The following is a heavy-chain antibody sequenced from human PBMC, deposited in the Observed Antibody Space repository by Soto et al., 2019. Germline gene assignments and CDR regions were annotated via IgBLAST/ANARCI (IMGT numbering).Heavy chain of an antibody. J-gene: IGHJ4*02. CDR1: GGSISSSSYY. V-gene: IGHV4-39*02. D-gene: IGHD3-22*01. Sequence: SETLSLTCTVSGGSISSSSYYWGWIRQPPGKGLEWIGSIYYSGSTYYNPSLKSRVTISVDTSKNHFSLKLSSVTAADTAVYYCARGCDYYDSSGYFFDYWGQGTLVTVSS. CDR3: ARGCDYYDSSGYFFDY. CDR2: IYYSGST.